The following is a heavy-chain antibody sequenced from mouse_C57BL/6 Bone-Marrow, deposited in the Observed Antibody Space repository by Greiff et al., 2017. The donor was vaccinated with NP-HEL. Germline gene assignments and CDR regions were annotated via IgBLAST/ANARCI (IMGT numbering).Heavy chain of an antibody. J-gene: IGHJ3*01. CDR3: ARRLWFAY. CDR1: GFTFSSYG. CDR2: ISSGGSST. Sequence: EVQLVESGGDLVKPGGSLKLSCAASGFTFSSYGMSWVRQTPDKRLEWVATISSGGSSTYYPDSVKGRFTISRDNAKNTLYQQMSSLKSEDTAKYYCARRLWFAYWGQGTLGTVSA. V-gene: IGHV5-6*01.